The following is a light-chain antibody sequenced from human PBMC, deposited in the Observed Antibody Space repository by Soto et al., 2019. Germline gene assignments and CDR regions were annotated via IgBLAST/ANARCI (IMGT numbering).Light chain of an antibody. CDR3: TSYTSNSTYV. J-gene: IGLJ1*01. CDR2: DVS. CDR1: SSDIGAYNF. Sequence: QSALTQPASVSESPGQSITISCTGTSSDIGAYNFVSWYQQHPGKAPKLMIYDVSNRPSGVSRRFSGPKSGNSASLTISGLQAEDEADYYCTSYTSNSTYVFGTGTKLTVL. V-gene: IGLV2-14*01.